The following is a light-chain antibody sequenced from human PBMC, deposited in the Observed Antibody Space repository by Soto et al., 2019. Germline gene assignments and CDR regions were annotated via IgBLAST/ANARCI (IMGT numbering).Light chain of an antibody. Sequence: QSALTQPRSVSASPGQSLTISCTGTSSDVGGYNYVSWYQQHPGRAPRVIIYDVKTRPSGVPDRFSGSKSGNTASLTISELQAEDEADYYCCSYAGDYTFVFGTGTKVTVL. CDR1: SSDVGGYNY. V-gene: IGLV2-11*01. J-gene: IGLJ1*01. CDR2: DVK. CDR3: CSYAGDYTFV.